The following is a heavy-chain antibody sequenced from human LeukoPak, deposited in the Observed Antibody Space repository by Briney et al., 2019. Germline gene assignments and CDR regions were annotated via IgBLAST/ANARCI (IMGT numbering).Heavy chain of an antibody. Sequence: GGSLRLSCAASGFIFSSHGMNWVRQAPGKGLEWVSGVSPSGDITYYADSVKGRFTISRDNSKNRVYLQMDSLRFEDAAVYYCAKESTVTPGNVNWFDTWGQGTLVTVSS. V-gene: IGHV3-23*01. CDR1: GFIFSSHG. CDR3: AKESTVTPGNVNWFDT. D-gene: IGHD4-17*01. J-gene: IGHJ5*02. CDR2: VSPSGDIT.